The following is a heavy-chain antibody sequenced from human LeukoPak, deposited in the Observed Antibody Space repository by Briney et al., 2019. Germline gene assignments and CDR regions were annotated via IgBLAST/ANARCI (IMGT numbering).Heavy chain of an antibody. J-gene: IGHJ3*02. Sequence: GGSLRLSCAASGFTFSSYNMNWVRQAPGKGLEWVSYISSSSSTLYYADSVKGRFTISRDNAKNSLYLQMNSLRAEDTAVYHCAREGFGSYGTDAFDIWGQGTMVTVSS. D-gene: IGHD1-26*01. CDR3: AREGFGSYGTDAFDI. CDR1: GFTFSSYN. V-gene: IGHV3-48*01. CDR2: ISSSSSTL.